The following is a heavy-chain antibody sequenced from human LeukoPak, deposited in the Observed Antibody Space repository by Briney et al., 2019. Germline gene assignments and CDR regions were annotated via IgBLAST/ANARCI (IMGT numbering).Heavy chain of an antibody. Sequence: GGSLRLSCAASGFTVSSNYMSWVRQAPGKGLEWVSVIYSGGSTYYADSVKGRFTISRDNSKNTLYLQMNSLRAEDTAVYYCARVPYYDSSGYVYWGQGTLVTVSS. CDR3: ARVPYYDSSGYVY. CDR2: IYSGGST. J-gene: IGHJ4*02. CDR1: GFTVSSNY. D-gene: IGHD3-22*01. V-gene: IGHV3-53*01.